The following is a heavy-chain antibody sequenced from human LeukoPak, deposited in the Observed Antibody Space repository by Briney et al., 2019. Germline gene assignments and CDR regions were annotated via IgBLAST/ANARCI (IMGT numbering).Heavy chain of an antibody. CDR3: AKDGWLESGQTPFDCAS. CDR2: ISGTSRTI. J-gene: IGHJ4*02. CDR1: GFTFNKYS. V-gene: IGHV3-48*01. D-gene: IGHD3-10*01. Sequence: GGSLRLSCVASGFTFNKYSMNWVRQAPGKGLQWLSYISGTSRTIYYADSVKGRFAISRDNARNSLYLQMSSLRVEDTAVYYCAKDGWLESGQTPFDCASWGEGTLVTVSS.